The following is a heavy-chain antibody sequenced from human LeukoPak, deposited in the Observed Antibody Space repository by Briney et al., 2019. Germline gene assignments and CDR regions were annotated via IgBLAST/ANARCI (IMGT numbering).Heavy chain of an antibody. J-gene: IGHJ6*03. Sequence: ASVKVSCKASGYTFTGYYMHWVRQAPGQGREWMGWINPNSGGTNYAQKFQGRVTITRDTSISTAYMELSRLRSDDTAVYYCARDLIPATLYYYYYYMDVWGKGTTVTVSS. V-gene: IGHV1-2*02. CDR2: INPNSGGT. D-gene: IGHD3-16*01. CDR3: ARDLIPATLYYYYYYMDV. CDR1: GYTFTGYY.